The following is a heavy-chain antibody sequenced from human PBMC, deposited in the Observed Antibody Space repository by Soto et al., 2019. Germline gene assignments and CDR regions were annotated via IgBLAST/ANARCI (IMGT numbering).Heavy chain of an antibody. Sequence: QITLKESGPTLVKPTQTLTLTCTASGLSFGTSGVRVGWIRQPPGEALEWLALIYWNDDHRYSPSLKSSLTITKTNSKKQVDFNITTVVPMDTVTYYCASMNTLATAAFDIWGQGILVTVPS. CDR2: IYWNDDH. D-gene: IGHD3-16*01. CDR3: ASMNTLATAAFDI. J-gene: IGHJ3*02. CDR1: GLSFGTSGVR. V-gene: IGHV2-5*01.